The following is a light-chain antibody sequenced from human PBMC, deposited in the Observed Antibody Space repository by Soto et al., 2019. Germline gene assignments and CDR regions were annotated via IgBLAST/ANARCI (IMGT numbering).Light chain of an antibody. V-gene: IGLV1-47*01. CDR3: AAWDDSLTGHNYV. J-gene: IGLJ1*01. CDR1: SSNIGSNY. CDR2: RNN. Sequence: QSVLTQPPSASGTPGQRVTISCSGSSSNIGSNYVYWYQQLPGTAPKLLIYRNNQRPSGVPDRFSGSKSGTSASLAISGLRSEDEADYYCAAWDDSLTGHNYVFGTRTKLTVL.